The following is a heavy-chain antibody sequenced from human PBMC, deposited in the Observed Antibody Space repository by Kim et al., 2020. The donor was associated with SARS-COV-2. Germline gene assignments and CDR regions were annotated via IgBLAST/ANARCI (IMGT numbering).Heavy chain of an antibody. CDR3: ARDESYYYDSSGYYSRGVDP. J-gene: IGHJ5*02. D-gene: IGHD3-22*01. Sequence: SETLSLTCTVSGGSISSSSYYWGWIRQPPGKGLEWIGSIYYSGSTYYNPSLKSRVTISVDTSKNQFSLKLSSVTAADTAVYYCARDESYYYDSSGYYSRGVDPWGQGTLVTVSS. V-gene: IGHV4-39*07. CDR1: GGSISSSSYY. CDR2: IYYSGST.